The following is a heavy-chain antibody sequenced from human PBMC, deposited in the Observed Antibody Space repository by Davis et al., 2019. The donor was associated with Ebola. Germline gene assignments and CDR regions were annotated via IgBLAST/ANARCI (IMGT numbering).Heavy chain of an antibody. J-gene: IGHJ4*02. CDR1: GGSISSSSYY. Sequence: SETLSLTCTVSGGSISSSSYYWGWIRQPPRKGLEWIGEINHSGSTNYNPSLKSRVTISVDTSKNQFSLKLSSVTAADTAVYYCARGRKRYNWNSNYDYWGQGTLVTVSS. CDR3: ARGRKRYNWNSNYDY. D-gene: IGHD1-7*01. CDR2: INHSGST. V-gene: IGHV4-39*07.